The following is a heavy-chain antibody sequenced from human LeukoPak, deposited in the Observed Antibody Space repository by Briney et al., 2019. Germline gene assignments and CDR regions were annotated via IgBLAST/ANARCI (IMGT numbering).Heavy chain of an antibody. J-gene: IGHJ3*02. V-gene: IGHV3-33*01. D-gene: IGHD2/OR15-2a*01. CDR2: IWYDGSNK. Sequence: GRSLRLSCAVSGFTFSSYGMHWVRQAPGKGLEWVAVIWYDGSNKYYADSVKGRFTISRDNSKNTLYLQMNSLRAEDTAVYYCAREGTTNRHYAFDIWGQGTMVTVSS. CDR1: GFTFSSYG. CDR3: AREGTTNRHYAFDI.